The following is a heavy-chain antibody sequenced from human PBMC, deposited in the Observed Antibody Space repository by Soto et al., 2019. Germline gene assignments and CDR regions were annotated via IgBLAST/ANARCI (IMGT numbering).Heavy chain of an antibody. D-gene: IGHD2-21*01. J-gene: IGHJ3*02. CDR1: GYSFXSYW. V-gene: IGHV5-51*01. CDR2: IYPGDSDT. Sequence: GESLKISCKGSGYSFXSYWIGWVRQMPGKGLEWMGIIYPGDSDTRYSPSFQGQVTISADKSISTAYLQWSSLKASDTAMYYCARTYCGGDCYPSDAFDIWGQGTMVTVSS. CDR3: ARTYCGGDCYPSDAFDI.